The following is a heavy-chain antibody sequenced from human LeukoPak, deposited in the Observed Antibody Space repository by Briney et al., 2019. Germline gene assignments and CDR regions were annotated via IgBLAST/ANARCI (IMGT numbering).Heavy chain of an antibody. Sequence: GGTLRLSCAASGFTFSSYGMSWVRQAPGKGLEWVSAISGSGGSTYYADSVKGRFTISRDNSKNTLYLQMNSPRAEDTAVYYCAKDRGRSGSYPPDYWGQGTLVTVSS. CDR2: ISGSGGST. V-gene: IGHV3-23*01. CDR1: GFTFSSYG. D-gene: IGHD1-26*01. CDR3: AKDRGRSGSYPPDY. J-gene: IGHJ4*02.